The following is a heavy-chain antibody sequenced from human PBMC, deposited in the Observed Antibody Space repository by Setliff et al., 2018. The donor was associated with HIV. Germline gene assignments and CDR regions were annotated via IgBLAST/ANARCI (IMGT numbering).Heavy chain of an antibody. CDR1: GGSISSYY. D-gene: IGHD6-6*01. CDR2: IYTSGST. Sequence: SETLSLTCTVSGGSISSYYWSWIRQPPGKGLEWIGYIYTSGSTNYNPSLKSRVTISVDTSKNQFSLKLSSVTAAETAVYYCARSIAARRGWFDPWGQGTLVTVSS. CDR3: ARSIAARRGWFDP. J-gene: IGHJ5*02. V-gene: IGHV4-4*08.